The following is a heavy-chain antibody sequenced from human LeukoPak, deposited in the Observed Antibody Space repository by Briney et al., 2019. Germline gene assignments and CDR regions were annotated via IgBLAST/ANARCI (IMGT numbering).Heavy chain of an antibody. D-gene: IGHD2-2*01. J-gene: IGHJ3*02. CDR3: ARRGRVVVPAAPDAFDI. CDR1: GGSISTSTYY. V-gene: IGHV4-39*01. CDR2: MHYSGST. Sequence: PSETLSLTCTVSGGSISTSTYYWGWIRQPPGKGLEWIGSMHYSGSTNYNPSLKSRVTISGDTPKNQFSLKLSSVTAADTAVYYCARRGRVVVPAAPDAFDIWGQGTMVSVSS.